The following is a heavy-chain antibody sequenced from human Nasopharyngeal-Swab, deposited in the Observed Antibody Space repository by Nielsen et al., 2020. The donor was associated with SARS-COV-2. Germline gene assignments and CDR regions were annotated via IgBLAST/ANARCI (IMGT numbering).Heavy chain of an antibody. CDR2: MNPNSGNT. V-gene: IGHV1-8*01. CDR3: ARTIAAPWAPYYYYGMDV. CDR1: GYTFTSYD. Sequence: ASVKVSCKASGYTFTSYDINWVRQVTGQGLEWMGWMNPNSGNTGYAQKFQGRVTMTRNTSISTAYMELSSLRSEDTAVYYCARTIAAPWAPYYYYGMDVWSQGTTVTVSS. D-gene: IGHD6-13*01. J-gene: IGHJ6*02.